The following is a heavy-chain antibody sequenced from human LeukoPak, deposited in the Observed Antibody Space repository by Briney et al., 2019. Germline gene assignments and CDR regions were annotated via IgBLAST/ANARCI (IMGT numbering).Heavy chain of an antibody. CDR2: ISYDGSNK. J-gene: IGHJ4*02. CDR1: GFTFSSYG. V-gene: IGHV3-30*18. Sequence: GGSLRLSCAASGFTFSSYGMHWVRQAPGKGLEWVAVISYDGSNKYYADSVKGRFTISRDNSKNTLYLQMNSLRAEDTAVYYCAKEDGARVPPGYWGQGTLVTVSS. CDR3: AKEDGARVPPGY.